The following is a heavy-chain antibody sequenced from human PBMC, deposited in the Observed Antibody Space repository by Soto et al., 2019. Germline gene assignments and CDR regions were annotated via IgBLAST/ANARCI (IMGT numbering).Heavy chain of an antibody. J-gene: IGHJ5*02. V-gene: IGHV4-4*07. CDR1: GGSISSYY. CDR3: ARDLVGYCSGGSCYWGSWFDP. CDR2: IYTSGST. D-gene: IGHD2-15*01. Sequence: SETLSLTCTVSGGSISSYYWSWIRQPAGKGLEWIGRIYTSGSTNYNPSLKSRVTMSVDTSKNQFSLKLSSVTAADTAVYYCARDLVGYCSGGSCYWGSWFDPRGQGTLVTVSA.